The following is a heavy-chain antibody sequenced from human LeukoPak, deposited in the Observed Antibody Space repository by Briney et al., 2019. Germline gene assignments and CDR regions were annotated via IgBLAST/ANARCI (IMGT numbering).Heavy chain of an antibody. CDR1: GYSFTSHW. V-gene: IGHV5-51*01. CDR2: IYPRDSNT. J-gene: IGHJ5*02. Sequence: GESLKISCKGSGYGSGYSFTSHWIAWVRQMPGKGLEWMGIIYPRDSNTIYSPSFQGQVTISVDTSINTAYLQWISLKASDAAMYYCARHPIAAGGAYNWFDPWGQGTLVTVSS. D-gene: IGHD6-13*01. CDR3: ARHPIAAGGAYNWFDP.